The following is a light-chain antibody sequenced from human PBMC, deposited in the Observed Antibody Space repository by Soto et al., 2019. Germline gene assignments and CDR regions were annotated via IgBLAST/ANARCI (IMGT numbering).Light chain of an antibody. Sequence: QSALTQPASVSGSPGQSITISCTGTSSDVGSYNLVSWYQQHPGKAPKLMIYEDSKRPSGVSSRFSGSKSGNTASLTISGLQAEDEADSYCCSYASGNTVYVFGTGTKLTVL. CDR1: SSDVGSYNL. CDR2: EDS. V-gene: IGLV2-23*02. CDR3: CSYASGNTVYV. J-gene: IGLJ1*01.